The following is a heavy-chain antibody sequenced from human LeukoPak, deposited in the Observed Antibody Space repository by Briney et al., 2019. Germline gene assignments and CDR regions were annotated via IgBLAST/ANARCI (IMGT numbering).Heavy chain of an antibody. V-gene: IGHV1-2*02. CDR1: GYNFTAYD. D-gene: IGHD1-26*01. CDR3: ATDPPRVGAPDY. Sequence: ASVKVSCKASGYNFTAYDIHWVRQAPGQGLEWMGWINPTSGGTKYAQKFQGRVTMTWDTSISTAYMDLTRLRSDDTAMYFCATDPPRVGAPDYWGQGTLLTVSS. CDR2: INPTSGGT. J-gene: IGHJ4*02.